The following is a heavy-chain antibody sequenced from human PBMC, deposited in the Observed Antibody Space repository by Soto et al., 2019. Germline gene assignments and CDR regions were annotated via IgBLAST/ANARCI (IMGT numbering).Heavy chain of an antibody. CDR2: IGGGNGPT. Sequence: EMQLLESGGHLVQPGGSLRLSCAASGFIFSTYTMNWVRQAPGKGLEWVSAIGGGNGPTYYADSVKGRFTISRDNSKNMLFLQMSALRAVDTALYYCAKGRRSDGIWTFDCWGQGTLVTVSS. J-gene: IGHJ4*02. V-gene: IGHV3-23*01. CDR1: GFIFSTYT. CDR3: AKGRRSDGIWTFDC. D-gene: IGHD3-9*01.